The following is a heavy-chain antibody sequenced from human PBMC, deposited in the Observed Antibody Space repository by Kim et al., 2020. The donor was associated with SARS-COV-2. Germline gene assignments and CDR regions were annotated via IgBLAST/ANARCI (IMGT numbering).Heavy chain of an antibody. CDR1: GYTFTSYS. J-gene: IGHJ4*02. Sequence: ASVKVSCKASGYTFTSYSLHWVRQAPGQSLEWMGWIDVANTNTHYSENFQVRVTISRDTSATTVYIELSSLRSEDTAVYYCARDGRSVDYYFDYWGQGTLVTVSS. V-gene: IGHV1-3*01. CDR3: ARDGRSVDYYFDY. CDR2: IDVANTNT.